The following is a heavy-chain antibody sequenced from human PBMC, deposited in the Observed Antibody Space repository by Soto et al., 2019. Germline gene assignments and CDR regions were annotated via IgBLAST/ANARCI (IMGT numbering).Heavy chain of an antibody. CDR1: GFTFSSYA. J-gene: IGHJ2*01. CDR3: AKGKAAAGRLWYFDL. CDR2: ISGSGGST. V-gene: IGHV3-23*01. Sequence: EVQLLESGGGLVQPGGSLRLSCAASGFTFSSYAMSWVRQAPGKGLEWVSAISGSGGSTYYADSVKGRFTISRDNSKNTLYLEMNSLSAEDTAVYYCAKGKAAAGRLWYFDLWGRGTLVTVSS. D-gene: IGHD6-13*01.